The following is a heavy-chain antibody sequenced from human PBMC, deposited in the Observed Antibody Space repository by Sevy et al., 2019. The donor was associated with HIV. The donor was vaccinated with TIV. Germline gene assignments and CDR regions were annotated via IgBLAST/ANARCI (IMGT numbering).Heavy chain of an antibody. D-gene: IGHD2-8*01. V-gene: IGHV3-23*01. Sequence: GGSLRLSCAASGFTFSKYSMSWVRQPPGKGLEWVSTLSFGCGEINYADSVKGRFTISRDNSKSSVYLQMNDLRPEDTAVYYCAREGCTRPHDYWGQGTLVTVSS. CDR1: GFTFSKYS. J-gene: IGHJ4*02. CDR2: LSFGCGEI. CDR3: AREGCTRPHDY.